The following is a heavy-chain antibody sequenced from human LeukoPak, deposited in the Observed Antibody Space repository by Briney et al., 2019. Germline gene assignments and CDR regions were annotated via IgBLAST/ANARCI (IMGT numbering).Heavy chain of an antibody. V-gene: IGHV1-2*02. D-gene: IGHD2-2*01. CDR1: GFTLTDY. CDR3: ARADSVPAGDYHYCYMDV. J-gene: IGHJ6*03. Sequence: VASVKVSCKASGFTLTDYIHWVRQDPRQGLQWMGWIKPNSGDTDYAQKFQGRVTMTRDTSISTVCMELSSLRSDDTAVYYCARADSVPAGDYHYCYMDVWGKGTTVTVSS. CDR2: IKPNSGDT.